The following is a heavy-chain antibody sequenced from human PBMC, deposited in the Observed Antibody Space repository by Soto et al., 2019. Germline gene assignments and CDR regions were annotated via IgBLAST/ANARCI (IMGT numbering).Heavy chain of an antibody. CDR3: ARHKLGQLRVYYYMDV. D-gene: IGHD4-17*01. J-gene: IGHJ6*03. CDR2: IYYSGST. CDR1: GGSISSSSYY. V-gene: IGHV4-39*01. Sequence: SETLSLTCTVSGGSISSSSYYWGWIRQPPGKGLEWIGSIYYSGSTYYNPSLKSRVTISVDTSKNQFSLKLSSVTAADTAVYYCARHKLGQLRVYYYMDVWGKGTTVTVSS.